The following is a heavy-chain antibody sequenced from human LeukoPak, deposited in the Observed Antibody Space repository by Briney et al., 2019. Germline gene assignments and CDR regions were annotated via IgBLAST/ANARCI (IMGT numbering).Heavy chain of an antibody. D-gene: IGHD1-1*01. J-gene: IGHJ4*02. CDR3: ASLRYPEDY. CDR2: INDDGPTI. V-gene: IGHV3-48*02. CDR1: GFTFSDSG. Sequence: GGSLRLSCAGSGFTFSDSGMNWVRQAPGKGLEWVSYINDDGPTIYYADSVKGRFTISRDNAKNTLYLQMNSLRDEDTAVYYCASLRYPEDYWGQGTLVSVSS.